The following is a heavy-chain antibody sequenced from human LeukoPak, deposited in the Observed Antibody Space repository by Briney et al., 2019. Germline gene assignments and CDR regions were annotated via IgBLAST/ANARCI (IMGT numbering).Heavy chain of an antibody. CDR2: IYPGDSDT. V-gene: IGHV5-51*01. CDR1: GYSFTSYW. CDR3: ARHVHVKLEQQEYYYYGMDV. D-gene: IGHD1/OR15-1a*01. Sequence: GESLKISCKGSGYSFTSYWIGWVRQMPGKGLEWMGIIYPGDSDTRYSPSFQGQVTISADKSISTAYLQWSSLKASDTAMYYCARHVHVKLEQQEYYYYGMDVWGQGTTVTVSS. J-gene: IGHJ6*02.